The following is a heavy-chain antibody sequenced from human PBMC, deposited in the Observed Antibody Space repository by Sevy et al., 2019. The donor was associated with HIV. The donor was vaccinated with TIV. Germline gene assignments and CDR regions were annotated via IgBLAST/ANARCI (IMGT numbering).Heavy chain of an antibody. J-gene: IGHJ6*02. CDR1: GGSVSSGSYY. Sequence: SETLSLTCTVSGGSVSSGSYYWSWIRQPPGKGLEWIGYIYYSGSTNYDPSLKSRVTISVDTSKNQFSLKLSSATAADMAVYFSARVNIDRYYYYYGMDVWGQGTTVTVSS. CDR2: IYYSGST. D-gene: IGHD3-16*02. CDR3: ARVNIDRYYYYYGMDV. V-gene: IGHV4-61*01.